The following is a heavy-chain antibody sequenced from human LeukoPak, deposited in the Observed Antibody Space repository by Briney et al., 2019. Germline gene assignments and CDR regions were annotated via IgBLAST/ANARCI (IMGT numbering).Heavy chain of an antibody. CDR3: ARGSLGETLDI. CDR1: GFTFSSYW. V-gene: IGHV3-7*01. D-gene: IGHD3-16*01. J-gene: IGHJ3*02. CDR2: IKQDGSEK. Sequence: PGGSLRLSCAASGFTFSSYWMSWVRQAPGKGLEWVANIKQDGSEKYYVDSVKGRFTISRDNAKNSLYLQMNSLRAEDTAVYHCARGSLGETLDIWGQGTMVTVSS.